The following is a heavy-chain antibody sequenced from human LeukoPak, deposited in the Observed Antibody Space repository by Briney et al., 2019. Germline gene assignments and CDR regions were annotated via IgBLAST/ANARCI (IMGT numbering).Heavy chain of an antibody. Sequence: SETLSLTCAVYGGSFSGCYWNWIRQPPGKGLEWIGEINHSGSTTYNRSLKSRVTISLDTSKNQFSLKLSSVTAADTVVYYCARTLDSRRYIVRRPYSMDVWGQGTTVTVSS. CDR2: INHSGST. J-gene: IGHJ6*02. D-gene: IGHD3-22*01. CDR1: GGSFSGCY. V-gene: IGHV4-34*01. CDR3: ARTLDSRRYIVRRPYSMDV.